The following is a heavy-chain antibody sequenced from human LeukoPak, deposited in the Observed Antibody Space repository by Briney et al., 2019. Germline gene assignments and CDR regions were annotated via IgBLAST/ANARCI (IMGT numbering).Heavy chain of an antibody. CDR1: GGSFSGYY. CDR2: INHSGST. D-gene: IGHD3-22*01. CDR3: ARGKKYYYDSSGYHYYFDY. Sequence: SSETLSLTCAVYGGSFSGYYWSWFRQPPGKGLEWIGEINHSGSTNYNPSLKSRVTISVDTSKNQFSLRLSSVTAADTAVYYCARGKKYYYDSSGYHYYFDYWGQGTLVTVSS. J-gene: IGHJ4*02. V-gene: IGHV4-34*01.